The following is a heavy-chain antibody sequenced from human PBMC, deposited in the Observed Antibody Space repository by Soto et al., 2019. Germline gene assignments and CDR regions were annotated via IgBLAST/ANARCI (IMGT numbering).Heavy chain of an antibody. CDR2: ISGSGDST. CDR3: AKDPTAYSNNWYH. J-gene: IGHJ5*02. Sequence: GSLRLSCAASGFTFSTYAMSWVRQAPGKGLEWVSAISGSGDSTYYADFVKGRFTISRDNSKNTLYLQMNSLRAEDTAVYYCAKDPTAYSNNWYHWGQGTLVTVSS. D-gene: IGHD6-13*01. CDR1: GFTFSTYA. V-gene: IGHV3-23*01.